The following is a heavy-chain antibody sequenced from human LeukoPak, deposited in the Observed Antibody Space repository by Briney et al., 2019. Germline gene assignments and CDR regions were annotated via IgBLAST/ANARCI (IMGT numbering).Heavy chain of an antibody. CDR1: GFTFSSYS. CDR2: ISSSSSTI. V-gene: IGHV3-48*01. D-gene: IGHD1-26*01. Sequence: GGSLRLSCAASGFTFSSYSMNWVRQAPGKGLEWVSYISSSSSTIYYADSVKGRFTISRDNAKNSLYLQMSSLRAEDTAVYYCARDRRGSYHLYFDYWGQGTLVTVSS. CDR3: ARDRRGSYHLYFDY. J-gene: IGHJ4*02.